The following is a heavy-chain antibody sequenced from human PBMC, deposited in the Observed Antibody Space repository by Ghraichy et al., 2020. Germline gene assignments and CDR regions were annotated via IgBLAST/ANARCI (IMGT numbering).Heavy chain of an antibody. Sequence: SETLSLTCAVYGGSFSGYYWSWIRQPPGKGLEWIGEINHSGSTNYNPSLKSRVTISVDTSKNQFSLKLSSVTAADTAVYYCARGRSSSWYRRAWVPGEDYWGQGTLVTVSS. J-gene: IGHJ4*02. D-gene: IGHD6-13*01. V-gene: IGHV4-34*01. CDR3: ARGRSSSWYRRAWVPGEDY. CDR1: GGSFSGYY. CDR2: INHSGST.